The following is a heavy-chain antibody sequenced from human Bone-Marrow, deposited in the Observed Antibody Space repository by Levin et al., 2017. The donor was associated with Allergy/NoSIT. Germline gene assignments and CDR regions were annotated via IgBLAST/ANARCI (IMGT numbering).Heavy chain of an antibody. CDR1: GYTLTELS. D-gene: IGHD1-7*01. J-gene: IGHJ4*02. CDR3: ATGRTYNSNYRYY. Sequence: GESLKISCKVSGYTLTELSMHWVRQAPGKGLEWMGGFNPEDGEIIFAQKFQGRVTVTEDTSTDTAYMELSSLRSEDTAVYYCATGRTYNSNYRYYWGQGTLVTVSS. CDR2: FNPEDGEI. V-gene: IGHV1-24*01.